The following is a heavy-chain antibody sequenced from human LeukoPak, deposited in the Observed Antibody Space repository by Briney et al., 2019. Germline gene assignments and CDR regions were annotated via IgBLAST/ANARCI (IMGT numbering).Heavy chain of an antibody. D-gene: IGHD3-16*01. J-gene: IGHJ6*02. CDR2: INHSGST. V-gene: IGHV4-34*01. Sequence: PSETLSLTCAVYGESFSGYQWSWIRQPPGKGLECIGEINHSGSTNYNPSLKSRVTISVDTSKKQFSLKLTPVTAADTAVYYCARPGQLGTFYYGMDVWGQGTTVTVS. CDR3: ARPGQLGTFYYGMDV. CDR1: GESFSGYQ.